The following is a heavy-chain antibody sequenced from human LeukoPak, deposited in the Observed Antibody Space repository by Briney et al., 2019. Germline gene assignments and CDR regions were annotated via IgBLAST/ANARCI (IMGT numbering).Heavy chain of an antibody. CDR2: IYSSGST. Sequence: SETLSLICTVSGGSINSFYWTWIRQPAGKGLEWIGRIYSSGSTNFNPSLKSRVTMSVDTSKNQFSLRLSSVAAADTAAYFCARDSDEAFDIWGQGTMVTVSS. J-gene: IGHJ3*02. CDR3: ARDSDEAFDI. CDR1: GGSINSFY. V-gene: IGHV4-4*07.